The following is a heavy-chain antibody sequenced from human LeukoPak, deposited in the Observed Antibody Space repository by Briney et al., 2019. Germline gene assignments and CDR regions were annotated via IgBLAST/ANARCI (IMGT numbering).Heavy chain of an antibody. D-gene: IGHD1-1*01. CDR2: INPNSGGT. CDR3: ARDVQLERLLH. V-gene: IGHV1-2*02. Sequence: GASVKVSCKASGYTFTGYYMHWVRQAPGQGLEWMGWINPNSGGTNYAQKFQGRDTMTRDTSISAVYMELSRLRSDDTAVYYCARDVQLERLLHWGQGTLVTVSS. J-gene: IGHJ4*02. CDR1: GYTFTGYY.